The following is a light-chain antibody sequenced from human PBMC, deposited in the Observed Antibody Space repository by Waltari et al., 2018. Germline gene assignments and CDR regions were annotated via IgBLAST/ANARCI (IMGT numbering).Light chain of an antibody. J-gene: IGLJ2*01. CDR3: SSYTSSSTSRV. V-gene: IGLV2-14*01. Sequence: QSALTQPASVSGSPGQSITISCTGTSSDVGGYNYVSWYQQHPGNAPKLMIYEVSNRPSGVSNRFSGSKSGNTASLPISGLQAEDEADYYCSSYTSSSTSRVFGGGTKLTVL. CDR2: EVS. CDR1: SSDVGGYNY.